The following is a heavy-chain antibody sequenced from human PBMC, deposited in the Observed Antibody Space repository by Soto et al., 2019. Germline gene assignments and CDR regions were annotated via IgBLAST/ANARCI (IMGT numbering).Heavy chain of an antibody. CDR1: GYTFSHYW. V-gene: IGHV5-51*01. CDR3: ARLITGTAGNAFDF. J-gene: IGHJ3*01. Sequence: HGESLKISCQASGYTFSHYWIGWVRQTPGKGLEWMGVIYPTDSDTRYSPSFQGQVTISVDKSLSTAHLQWSNLKASDTAIYYCARLITGTAGNAFDFWGQGTVVTVSS. D-gene: IGHD1-20*01. CDR2: IYPTDSDT.